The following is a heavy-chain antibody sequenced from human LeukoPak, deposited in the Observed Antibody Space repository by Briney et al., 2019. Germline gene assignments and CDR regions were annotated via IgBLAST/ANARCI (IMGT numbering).Heavy chain of an antibody. Sequence: SETLSLTCTVSGGSISSGSYYWSWIRQPAGKGLEWIGRIYTSGSTNYNPSLKSRVTISVDTSKNQFSLKLSSVTAADTAVYYCARGGDYYGSGRSNWFDPWGQGTLVTVSS. D-gene: IGHD3-10*01. CDR2: IYTSGST. V-gene: IGHV4-61*02. CDR1: GGSISSGSYY. CDR3: ARGGDYYGSGRSNWFDP. J-gene: IGHJ5*02.